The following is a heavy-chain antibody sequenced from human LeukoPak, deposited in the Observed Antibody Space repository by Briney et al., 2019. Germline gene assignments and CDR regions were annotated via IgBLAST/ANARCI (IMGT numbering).Heavy chain of an antibody. D-gene: IGHD3-10*01. Sequence: GGSLRLSCAASGFTFSDYYMSWIRQAPGKGLEWVGRIKTKADNGTTEYAAPVKGRFTMSRDDSRNTLSLQMDSLKTEDTAVYFCAIFYYYGLYWGQGTLVTVSS. CDR3: AIFYYYGLY. V-gene: IGHV3-15*01. CDR1: GFTFSDYY. CDR2: IKTKADNGTT. J-gene: IGHJ4*02.